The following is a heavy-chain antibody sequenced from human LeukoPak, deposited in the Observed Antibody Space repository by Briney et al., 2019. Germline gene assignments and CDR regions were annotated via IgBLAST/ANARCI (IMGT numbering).Heavy chain of an antibody. V-gene: IGHV1-69*04. CDR3: ARGYSGYVFDY. CDR1: GGTFSSYA. D-gene: IGHD5-12*01. CDR2: IILILGIA. J-gene: IGHJ4*02. Sequence: SVKVSCKASGGTFSSYAISWVRQAPGQGLEWMGRIILILGIANYAQEFQGRVTITADKSTSTAYMELSSLRSEDTAVYCCARGYSGYVFDYWGQGTLVTVSS.